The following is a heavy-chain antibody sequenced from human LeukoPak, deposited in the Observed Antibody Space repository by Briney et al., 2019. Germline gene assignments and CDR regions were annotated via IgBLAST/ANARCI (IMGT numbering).Heavy chain of an antibody. CDR1: GFTFSNHG. J-gene: IGHJ4*02. Sequence: GGSLRLSYAASGFTFSNHGMHWVRQAPGKGLEWVAFIQYDGTHIKYTDSVQGRFTISRDNSKNTLYLHLNSLRTEDTAVYYCGKEDTNSGDYWGQGTLVTVSS. CDR3: GKEDTNSGDY. V-gene: IGHV3-30*02. D-gene: IGHD1-1*01. CDR2: IQYDGTHI.